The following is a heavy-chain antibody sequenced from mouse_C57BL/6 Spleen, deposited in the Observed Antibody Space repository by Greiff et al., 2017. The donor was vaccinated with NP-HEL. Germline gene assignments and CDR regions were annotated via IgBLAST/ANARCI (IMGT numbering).Heavy chain of an antibody. CDR1: GYTFTSYW. V-gene: IGHV1-69*01. CDR2: IDPSDSYT. J-gene: IGHJ2*01. CDR3: AREDRGNYGDY. D-gene: IGHD2-14*01. Sequence: QVHVKQPGAELVMPGASVKLSCKASGYTFTSYWMHWVKQRPGQGLEWIGEIDPSDSYTNYNQKFKGKSTLTVDKSSSTAYMQLSSLTSEDSAVYYCAREDRGNYGDYWGQGTTLTVSS.